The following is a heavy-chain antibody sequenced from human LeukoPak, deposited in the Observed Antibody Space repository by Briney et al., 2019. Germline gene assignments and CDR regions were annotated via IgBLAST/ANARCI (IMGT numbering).Heavy chain of an antibody. CDR3: ARGLASGYPPIPFDY. J-gene: IGHJ4*02. CDR2: IYQSGST. Sequence: PSETLSLTCAVSGDSISRRNWWSWVRQPPGKGLEWIGEIYQSGSTNYNPSLKSRVTISVDKSKIQFSLNLTSVTAADTAIYYCARGLASGYPPIPFDYWGQGTQVTVSS. V-gene: IGHV4-4*02. CDR1: GDSISRRNW. D-gene: IGHD3-3*01.